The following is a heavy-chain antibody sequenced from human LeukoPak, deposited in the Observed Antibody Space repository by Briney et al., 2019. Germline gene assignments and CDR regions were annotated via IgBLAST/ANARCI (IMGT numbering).Heavy chain of an antibody. CDR1: GFTFSSYW. CDR3: ARAIRYPYYFDY. V-gene: IGHV3-7*04. CDR2: IKQDGSEK. Sequence: GGSLRLSCAASGFTFSSYWMSWVRQAPGKGLEWVANIKQDGSEKHYVESVKGRFTISRDNAKNSLYLQMNSLRAEDTAVYYCARAIRYPYYFDYWGQGTLVTVSS. D-gene: IGHD1-26*01. J-gene: IGHJ4*02.